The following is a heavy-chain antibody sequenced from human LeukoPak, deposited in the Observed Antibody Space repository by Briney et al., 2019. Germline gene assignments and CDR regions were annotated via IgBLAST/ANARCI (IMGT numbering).Heavy chain of an antibody. CDR1: GYTFTSYG. CDR2: INPNSGGT. D-gene: IGHD6-19*01. CDR3: ARAHSVDAVAGGY. Sequence: ASVKVSCKASGYTFTSYGISWVRQAPGQGLEWMGWINPNSGGTNYAQKFQGRVTMTRGTSISTAYMELSRLRSDDTAVYYCARAHSVDAVAGGYWGQGTLVTVSS. V-gene: IGHV1-2*02. J-gene: IGHJ4*02.